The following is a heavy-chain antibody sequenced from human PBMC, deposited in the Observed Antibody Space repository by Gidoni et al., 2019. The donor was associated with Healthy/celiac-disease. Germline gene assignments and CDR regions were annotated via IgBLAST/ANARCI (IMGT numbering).Heavy chain of an antibody. CDR3: ARDEYYYDSSGFDI. CDR2: IYSGGST. D-gene: IGHD3-22*01. J-gene: IGHJ3*02. V-gene: IGHV3-53*01. Sequence: PGGSLRLSCAASGFTVSSNYMSWVRQAPGKGLEWVSVIYSGGSTYYADSVKGRFTISRDNSKNTLYLQMNSLRAEDTAVYYCARDEYYYDSSGFDIWGQGTMVTVSS. CDR1: GFTVSSNY.